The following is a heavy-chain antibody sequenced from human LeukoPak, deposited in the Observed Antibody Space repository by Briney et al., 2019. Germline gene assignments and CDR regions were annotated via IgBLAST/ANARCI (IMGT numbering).Heavy chain of an antibody. CDR1: GYTFTGYY. J-gene: IGHJ4*02. Sequence: ASVKVSCKTSGYTFTGYYIHWVRQAPGQGLEWTGWINPDSGGTNYAQKFQGRVTMTRDTSISAGYMELSGLRPDDTAVFYCARVRGDSSWYGLDYWGQGTLVSVSS. CDR3: ARVRGDSSWYGLDY. D-gene: IGHD6-13*01. CDR2: INPDSGGT. V-gene: IGHV1-2*02.